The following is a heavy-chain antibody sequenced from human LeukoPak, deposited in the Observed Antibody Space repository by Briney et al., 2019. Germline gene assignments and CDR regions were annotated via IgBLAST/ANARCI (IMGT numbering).Heavy chain of an antibody. CDR1: GFTFSNYG. Sequence: PGGSLRLSCAASGFTFSNYGMQWARQAPGKGLQWVAVIWYDGSKANYADYVKGRFTISSDNSKNTLYLQMGSLRAEDMAVYYCARARGYCSSTSCSPDYWGQGTLVTVSS. CDR3: ARARGYCSSTSCSPDY. D-gene: IGHD2-2*01. CDR2: IWYDGSKA. V-gene: IGHV3-33*01. J-gene: IGHJ4*02.